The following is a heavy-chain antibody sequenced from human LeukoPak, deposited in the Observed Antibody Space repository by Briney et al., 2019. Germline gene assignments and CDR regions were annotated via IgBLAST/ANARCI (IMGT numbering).Heavy chain of an antibody. CDR3: ARRRTTGTTGYFDY. CDR1: RGSISTYY. V-gene: IGHV4-4*09. D-gene: IGHD1-1*01. J-gene: IGHJ4*02. CDR2: ISTGGST. Sequence: PSETLSLTCTISRGSISTYYWSWIRQPPGEGLEWIGYISTGGSTNYNPSLKSRVTISVDTSKNQFSLNLSSVTAADTAVYYCARRRTTGTTGYFDYWGQGTLVTVSS.